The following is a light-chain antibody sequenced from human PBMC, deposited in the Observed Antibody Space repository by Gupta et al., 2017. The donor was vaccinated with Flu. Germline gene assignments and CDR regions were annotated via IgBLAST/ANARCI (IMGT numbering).Light chain of an antibody. CDR2: KAS. CDR1: QNIFTW. CDR3: QQDHYSWT. V-gene: IGKV1-5*03. Sequence: DIQMTQSPSSLSASIGDRVTITCRASQNIFTWLAWYQRKPGKVPKLLIYKASSLKSGVPSRFSGSGSGTEFTLTISSLQPDDYATYYCQQDHYSWTSGQGTKVEIQ. J-gene: IGKJ1*01.